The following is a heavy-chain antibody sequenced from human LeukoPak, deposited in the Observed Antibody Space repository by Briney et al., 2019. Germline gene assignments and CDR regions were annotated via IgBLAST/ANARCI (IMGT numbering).Heavy chain of an antibody. Sequence: GGSLRLSCAASGFTFSSYAMHWVRQAPGKGLEWVAVISYDGSNKYYADSVKGRFTISRDNSKNTLYLQMNSLRAEDTAVYYCARGRYLDIVVVVAATFCDYWGQGTLVTVSS. CDR1: GFTFSSYA. J-gene: IGHJ4*02. CDR3: ARGRYLDIVVVVAATFCDY. D-gene: IGHD2-15*01. V-gene: IGHV3-30-3*01. CDR2: ISYDGSNK.